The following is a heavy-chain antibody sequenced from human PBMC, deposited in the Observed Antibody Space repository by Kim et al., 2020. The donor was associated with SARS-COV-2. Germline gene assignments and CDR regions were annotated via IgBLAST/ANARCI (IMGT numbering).Heavy chain of an antibody. V-gene: IGHV7-4-1*02. J-gene: IGHJ4*02. CDR3: ARGFPARNDY. Sequence: ASVKVSCKASGYTFTNYAMNWVRQAPGQGLEWMGWINTNTGNPTYAQGFTGRFVFSLDTSVNTAYLQITSLQAEDTAVYYCARGFPARNDYWGQGTLVTV. D-gene: IGHD2-2*01. CDR1: GYTFTNYA. CDR2: INTNTGNP.